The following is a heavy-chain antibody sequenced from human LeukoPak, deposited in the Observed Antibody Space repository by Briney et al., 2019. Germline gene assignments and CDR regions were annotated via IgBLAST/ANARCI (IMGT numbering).Heavy chain of an antibody. CDR3: ARDRGYSSSLDAFDI. CDR1: EGTFSSYA. Sequence: ASVKVSCKTSEGTFSSYAITWVRQIPGQGLEWMGRIIPIFGTTNYAQRFQDRVTITAEKSTSTAYMKLSSLRSEDTAVYYCARDRGYSSSLDAFDIWGQGTMVTVSS. CDR2: IIPIFGTT. D-gene: IGHD6-13*01. J-gene: IGHJ3*02. V-gene: IGHV1-69*06.